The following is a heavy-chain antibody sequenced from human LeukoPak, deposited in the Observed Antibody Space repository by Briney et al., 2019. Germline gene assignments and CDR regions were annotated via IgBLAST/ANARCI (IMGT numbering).Heavy chain of an antibody. J-gene: IGHJ3*02. CDR2: ISSYNDNT. D-gene: IGHD2-15*01. Sequence: GASVKVSCKASGYTFSNYGISWVRQAPGQGLEWMGWISSYNDNTNYAQKFQERVTITRDMSTSTAYMELSSLRSEDTAVYYCAREGGGGSWPGGAFDIWGQGTMVTVSS. CDR3: AREGGGGSWPGGAFDI. V-gene: IGHV1-18*01. CDR1: GYTFSNYG.